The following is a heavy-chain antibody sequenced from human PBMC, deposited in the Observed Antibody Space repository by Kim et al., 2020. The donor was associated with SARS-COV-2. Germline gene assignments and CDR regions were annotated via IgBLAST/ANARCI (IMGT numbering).Heavy chain of an antibody. CDR1: GDSISGSGYF. Sequence: LETLSLTCAVSGDSISGSGYFWGWIRQPPGKGLEWIGSIYDTGFTYHNPSFKSRVSISVDPSNNQFRLQLTSVTAADTAVYYCARETSTSAIDYWGQGTL. CDR3: ARETSTSAIDY. CDR2: IYDTGFT. D-gene: IGHD6-25*01. J-gene: IGHJ4*02. V-gene: IGHV4-39*01.